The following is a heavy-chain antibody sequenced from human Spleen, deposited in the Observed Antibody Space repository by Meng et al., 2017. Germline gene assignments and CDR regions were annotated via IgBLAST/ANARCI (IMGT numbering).Heavy chain of an antibody. CDR2: ISSSSSYI. V-gene: IGHV3-21*01. J-gene: IGHJ6*02. CDR3: ARLPYYDILTGYYRPSYYYYGMDV. Sequence: GESLKISCAASGFTFSSYSMNWVRQAPGKGLEWVSSISSSSSYIYYADSVKGRFTISRDNAKNSLYLQMNSLRAEDTAVYYCARLPYYDILTGYYRPSYYYYGMDVWGQGTTVTVSS. CDR1: GFTFSSYS. D-gene: IGHD3-9*01.